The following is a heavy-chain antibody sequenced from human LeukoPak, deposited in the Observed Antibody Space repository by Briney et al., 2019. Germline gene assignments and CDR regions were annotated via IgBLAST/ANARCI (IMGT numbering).Heavy chain of an antibody. J-gene: IGHJ4*02. V-gene: IGHV3-74*03. CDR3: VKETNWNDAGRYFDY. CDR2: VNDDGSSP. Sequence: GGSLRLSCAASGFTFSTYWMHWVRQAPGKGQVWVSRVNDDGSSPTYADSVEGRFTISRDNANNKLYLQMNSLTAEDTAVYYCVKETNWNDAGRYFDYWGQGTLVTVSS. CDR1: GFTFSTYW. D-gene: IGHD1-20*01.